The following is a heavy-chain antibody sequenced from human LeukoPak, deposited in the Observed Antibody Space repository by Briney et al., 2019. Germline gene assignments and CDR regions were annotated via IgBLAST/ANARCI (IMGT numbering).Heavy chain of an antibody. CDR2: ISSSSSYM. CDR3: ARDSMVRGVITNIDWFDP. CDR1: GFTFSSYS. V-gene: IGHV3-21*01. J-gene: IGHJ5*02. D-gene: IGHD3-10*01. Sequence: GGSPRLSCAASGFTFSSYSMNWVRQAPGKGLEWVSSISSSSSYMYYADSVKGRFTISRDNAKNSLYLQMNSLRAEDTAVYYCARDSMVRGVITNIDWFDPWGQGTLVTVSS.